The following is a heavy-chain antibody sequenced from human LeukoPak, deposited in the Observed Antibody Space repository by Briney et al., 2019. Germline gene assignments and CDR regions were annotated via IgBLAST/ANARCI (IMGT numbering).Heavy chain of an antibody. D-gene: IGHD1-1*01. CDR2: IYHSGST. Sequence: PSETLSLTCAVSGGPISSGHWWSWVRQPPGKGLEWIGEIYHSGSTNYNPSLKSRVAISVDKSKNQFSLKLSSVTAADTAVYYCARIGNYYFDYWGQGTLVTVSA. J-gene: IGHJ4*02. V-gene: IGHV4-4*02. CDR1: GGPISSGHW. CDR3: ARIGNYYFDY.